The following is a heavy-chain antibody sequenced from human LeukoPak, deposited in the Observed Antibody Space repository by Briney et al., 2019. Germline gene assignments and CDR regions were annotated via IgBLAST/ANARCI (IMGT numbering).Heavy chain of an antibody. CDR2: IYSGGST. D-gene: IGHD3-22*01. J-gene: IGHJ4*02. Sequence: GGSLRLSCAASGFTVSSNYMSWVRQAPGKGLEWVSVIYSGGSTYYADSVKGRFTISRDNSKNTLYLQMNSLRAEDTAVCYCARAGYYDSSGFDYWGQGTLVTVSS. V-gene: IGHV3-66*01. CDR1: GFTVSSNY. CDR3: ARAGYYDSSGFDY.